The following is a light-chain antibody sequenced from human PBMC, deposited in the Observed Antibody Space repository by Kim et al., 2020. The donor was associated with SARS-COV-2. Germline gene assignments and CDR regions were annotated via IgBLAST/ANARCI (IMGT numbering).Light chain of an antibody. V-gene: IGKV3-20*01. CDR1: QSVSGSR. CDR3: QQYGSSPTT. Sequence: EIVLTQSPGTLSLSPGDTTTLSCRASQSVSGSRLAWYQQKPGQAPRLLIYNASSRVTGIPDRFSGSASGTDFSLTIRRLEPEDFAVYYCQQYGSSPTTFVQGTKVDI. CDR2: NAS. J-gene: IGKJ1*01.